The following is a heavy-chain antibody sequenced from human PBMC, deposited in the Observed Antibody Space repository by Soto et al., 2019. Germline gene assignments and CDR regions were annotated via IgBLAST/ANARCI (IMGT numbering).Heavy chain of an antibody. D-gene: IGHD6-6*01. V-gene: IGHV1-18*01. CDR2: ISAYNGNT. CDR1: GYTFSSYG. CDR3: AREIIAARRSPLDY. Sequence: ASVKVSCKASGYTFSSYGMGWVRQAPGQGLEWIGWISAYNGNTNYAQKLQCRVTMTTDTSTSTAYMELRSLRSDDTAVYYCAREIIAARRSPLDYWGQGTLVTV. J-gene: IGHJ4*02.